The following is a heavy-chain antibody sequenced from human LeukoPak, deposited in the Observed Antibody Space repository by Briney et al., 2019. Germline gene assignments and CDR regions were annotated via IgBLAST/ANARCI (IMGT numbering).Heavy chain of an antibody. CDR3: ARVSLLWGAFDI. J-gene: IGHJ3*02. CDR2: IYYSGST. V-gene: IGHV4-59*08. D-gene: IGHD2-15*01. CDR1: GGSISSYY. Sequence: SETLSLTCTVSGGSISSYYWSWIRQPPGKGLEWIGYIYYSGSTNYNPSLKSRVTISVDTSKNQFSLKLSSVTAADTAVYYCARVSLLWGAFDIWGQGTMVTVSS.